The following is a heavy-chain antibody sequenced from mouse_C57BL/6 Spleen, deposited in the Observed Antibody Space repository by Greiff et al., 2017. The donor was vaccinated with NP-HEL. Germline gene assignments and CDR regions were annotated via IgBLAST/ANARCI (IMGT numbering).Heavy chain of an antibody. CDR1: GYTFTSYG. V-gene: IGHV1-81*01. J-gene: IGHJ2*01. CDR3: AREGDDEGYFDY. D-gene: IGHD2-2*01. CDR2: IYPRSGNT. Sequence: VQLQQSGAELARPGASVKLSCKASGYTFTSYGISWVKQRTGQGLEWIGEIYPRSGNTYYNEKFKGKATLTADKSSSTAYMELRSLTSEDSAVYFCAREGDDEGYFDYWGQGTTLTVSS.